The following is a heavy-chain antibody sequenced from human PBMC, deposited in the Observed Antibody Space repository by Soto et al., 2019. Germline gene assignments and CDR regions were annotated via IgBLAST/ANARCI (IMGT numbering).Heavy chain of an antibody. CDR3: ARAEGAGGVDY. D-gene: IGHD2-8*02. CDR2: IWYDGSNK. Sequence: QVQLVESGGGVVQPGRSLRLSCAASGFTFSSYGMHWVRQAPGKGLEGVAVIWYDGSNKYYADSVKGRFTISRDNSKDTVYLHMHSRRAEDTAVYYWARAEGAGGVDYWGQGTLVTVSS. CDR1: GFTFSSYG. J-gene: IGHJ4*02. V-gene: IGHV3-33*01.